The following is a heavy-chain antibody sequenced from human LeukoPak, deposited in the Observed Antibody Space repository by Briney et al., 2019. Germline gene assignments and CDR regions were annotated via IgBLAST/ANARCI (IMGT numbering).Heavy chain of an antibody. CDR2: ISGSGGST. CDR3: AKFPNRGVLPYYYYYMDV. V-gene: IGHV3-23*01. D-gene: IGHD2/OR15-2a*01. J-gene: IGHJ6*03. Sequence: GGSLRLSCAASGFTFSSYAMSWVRQAPGKGLEWVSAISGSGGSTYYADSVKGRFTISRDNSKNTLYLQMNSLRAEDMAVYYCAKFPNRGVLPYYYYYMDVWGKGTTVTVSS. CDR1: GFTFSSYA.